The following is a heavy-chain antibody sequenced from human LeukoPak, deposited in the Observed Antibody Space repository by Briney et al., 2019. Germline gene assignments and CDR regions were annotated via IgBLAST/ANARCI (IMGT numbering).Heavy chain of an antibody. D-gene: IGHD1-26*01. CDR1: GGSISSYY. CDR2: IYYSGST. Sequence: SESLSLTCTVSGGSISSYYWSWLRQPPGKGLEWIGSIYYSGSTYYNPSLKSRVTISVDTSKNQFSLKLSSVTAADTAVYYCARLWEEAVAGLSTPRLAFDIWGQGTMVTVSS. V-gene: IGHV4-59*08. J-gene: IGHJ3*02. CDR3: ARLWEEAVAGLSTPRLAFDI.